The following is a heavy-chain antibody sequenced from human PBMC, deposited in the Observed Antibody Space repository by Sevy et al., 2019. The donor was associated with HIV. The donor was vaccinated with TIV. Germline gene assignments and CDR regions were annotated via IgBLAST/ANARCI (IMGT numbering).Heavy chain of an antibody. D-gene: IGHD1-1*01. Sequence: SETLSLTCTVSGGSISSYYWSWIRQPPGKGLEWIGYIYYSGSTNYNPSLKSRVTISVDTSKNQFSLKLSSVTTADTAVYYCARVGTYYYYYGMDVWGQGTTVTVSS. J-gene: IGHJ6*02. CDR2: IYYSGST. CDR3: ARVGTYYYYYGMDV. CDR1: GGSISSYY. V-gene: IGHV4-59*13.